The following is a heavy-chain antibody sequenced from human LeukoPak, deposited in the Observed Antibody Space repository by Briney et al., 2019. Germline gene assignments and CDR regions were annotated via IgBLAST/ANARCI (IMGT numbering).Heavy chain of an antibody. J-gene: IGHJ1*01. CDR3: AKALTMVRGVMDSVQH. V-gene: IGHV4-39*07. CDR1: GGSISSSSWY. Sequence: SETLSLTCTVSGGSISSSSWYWGWIRQPPGKGLEWIGNIYYSGSTYYNPSLKSRVTISVDTSKNQFSLKLSSVTAADTAVYYCAKALTMVRGVMDSVQHWGQGTLVTVSS. CDR2: IYYSGST. D-gene: IGHD3-10*01.